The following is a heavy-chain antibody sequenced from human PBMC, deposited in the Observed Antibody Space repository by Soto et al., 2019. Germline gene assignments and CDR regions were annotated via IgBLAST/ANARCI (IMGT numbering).Heavy chain of an antibody. V-gene: IGHV3-30*18. J-gene: IGHJ4*02. D-gene: IGHD4-17*01. Sequence: GSLRLSCAASGFTFSSYGMHWVRQAPGKGLEWVAVISYDGSNKYYADSVKGRFTISRDNSKNTLYLQMNSLRAEDTAVYYCAKDAYYGDYEGPSLDYWGQGTLVTVSS. CDR3: AKDAYYGDYEGPSLDY. CDR2: ISYDGSNK. CDR1: GFTFSSYG.